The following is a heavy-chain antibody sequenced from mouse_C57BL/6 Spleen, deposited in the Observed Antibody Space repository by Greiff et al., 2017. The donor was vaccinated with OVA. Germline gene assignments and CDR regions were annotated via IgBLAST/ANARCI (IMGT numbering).Heavy chain of an antibody. CDR2: ISSGGSYT. CDR1: GFTFSSYG. D-gene: IGHD2-5*01. V-gene: IGHV5-6*01. Sequence: EVKLVESGGDLVKPGGSLKLSCAASGFTFSSYGMSWVRQTPDKRLEWVATISSGGSYTYYPDSVKGRFTISRDNAKNTLYLQMSSLKSEDTAMYYCARLYYSNYVGYYFDYWGQGTTLTVSS. CDR3: ARLYYSNYVGYYFDY. J-gene: IGHJ2*01.